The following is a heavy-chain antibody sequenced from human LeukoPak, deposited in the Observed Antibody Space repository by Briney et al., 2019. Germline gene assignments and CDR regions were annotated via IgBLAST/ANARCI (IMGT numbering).Heavy chain of an antibody. D-gene: IGHD3-10*01. Sequence: ASVKVSCKASGYTFTGYYMLWVRQAPGQGLEWMGGINPNSGGTNYAQKFQGRVTMTRDTSISTAYMELSRLRSDDTAVYYCASSPRLWFGDPTGYYYYMDVWGKGTTVTVSS. CDR1: GYTFTGYY. CDR2: INPNSGGT. CDR3: ASSPRLWFGDPTGYYYYMDV. J-gene: IGHJ6*03. V-gene: IGHV1-2*02.